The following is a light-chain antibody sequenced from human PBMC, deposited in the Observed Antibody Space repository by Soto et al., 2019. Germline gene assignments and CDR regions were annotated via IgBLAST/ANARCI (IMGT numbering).Light chain of an antibody. CDR2: WAS. CDR1: QSVLHSSNNKNY. Sequence: DIVMTQSPDSLAVFLGERATINCTSSQSVLHSSNNKNYLVWYQQKPGQPPKPLIYWASTRESGVPDRFSGSGSGTDFTLTISSLQAEDVAVYYCQQYYSTPRTFGQGTKVEIK. V-gene: IGKV4-1*01. J-gene: IGKJ1*01. CDR3: QQYYSTPRT.